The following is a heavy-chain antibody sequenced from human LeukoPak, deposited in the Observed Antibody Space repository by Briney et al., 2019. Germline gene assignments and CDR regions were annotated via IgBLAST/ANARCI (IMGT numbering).Heavy chain of an antibody. CDR3: AKNGDRGAYCSGGSCYPYYYYYMDV. V-gene: IGHV3-23*01. CDR1: GFTFSDYG. CDR2: ISSTGGTT. Sequence: GGTLRLSCAASGFTFSDYGMSWVRQAPGKGLEWISSISSTGGTTYYADSVKGRFTISRDNSKNTLFLQVNSLRAEDTAIYYCAKNGDRGAYCSGGSCYPYYYYYMDVWGKGTTVTVSS. D-gene: IGHD2-15*01. J-gene: IGHJ6*03.